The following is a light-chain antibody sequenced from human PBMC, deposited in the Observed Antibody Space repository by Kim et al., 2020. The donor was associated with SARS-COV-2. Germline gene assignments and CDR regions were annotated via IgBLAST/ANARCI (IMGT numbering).Light chain of an antibody. V-gene: IGKV2D-29*01. CDR3: MQSLHRPYS. Sequence: QPASSSCKSSQGLLDTDARTFLSWYLQKPGQPPQLLIYEGSNRFSGVTDRFSGSGSGTDFTLKISRVEAEDVGVYFCMQSLHRPYSFGQGRKLEIK. CDR1: QGLLDTDARTF. J-gene: IGKJ2*03. CDR2: EGS.